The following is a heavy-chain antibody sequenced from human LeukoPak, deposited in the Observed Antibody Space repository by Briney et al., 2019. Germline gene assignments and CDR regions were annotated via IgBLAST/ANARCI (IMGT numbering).Heavy chain of an antibody. V-gene: IGHV3-66*02. CDR1: GFTVSSNY. J-gene: IGHJ1*01. Sequence: GGSLRLSCAASGFTVSSNYMSWVRQAPGKGLEWVSVIYSGGSTYYADSVKGRFTISRDNFKNTLYLQMNSLRAEDTAVYYCAVLGYCSSTSCYTGYFQHWGQGTLVTVSS. D-gene: IGHD2-2*02. CDR2: IYSGGST. CDR3: AVLGYCSSTSCYTGYFQH.